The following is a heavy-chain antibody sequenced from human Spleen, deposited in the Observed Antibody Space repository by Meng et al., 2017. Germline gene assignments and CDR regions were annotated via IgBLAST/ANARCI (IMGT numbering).Heavy chain of an antibody. Sequence: EARVAVSGGGFRQPGGSLRLSCGASGFRFSDHDLDWGRQAPGKGLGWVGQIRNKATSYTKEYAASVKGSSTISRDDSKNTVYLQMKNLKSDDTAVYYCSDFGAAALAPWGQGTLVTVSS. D-gene: IGHD6-13*01. J-gene: IGHJ5*02. CDR3: SDFGAAALAP. V-gene: IGHV3-72*01. CDR2: IRNKATSYTK. CDR1: GFRFSDHD.